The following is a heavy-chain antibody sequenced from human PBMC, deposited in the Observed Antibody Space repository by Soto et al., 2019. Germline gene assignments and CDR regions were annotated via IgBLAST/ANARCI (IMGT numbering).Heavy chain of an antibody. V-gene: IGHV3-74*01. CDR3: TLHKFDSSGYVSDY. J-gene: IGHJ4*02. D-gene: IGHD3-22*01. CDR1: GITFSNYW. Sequence: PGGSLRLSCAASGITFSNYWMEWVRQAPGKGLVWVSRIHSDGITTYYGDSVKGRFNISRDNAKSTVYLQMNNLGAEDTATYHCTLHKFDSSGYVSDYWGQGTLVTVSS. CDR2: IHSDGITT.